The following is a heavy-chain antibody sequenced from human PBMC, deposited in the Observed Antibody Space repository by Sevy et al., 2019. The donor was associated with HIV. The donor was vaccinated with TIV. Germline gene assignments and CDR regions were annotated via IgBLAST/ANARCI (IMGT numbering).Heavy chain of an antibody. J-gene: IGHJ4*02. CDR2: ISGSGGST. CDR3: AKDSQCYDSSLFDY. V-gene: IGHV3-23*01. D-gene: IGHD3-22*01. Sequence: GGSLRLSCAASGFTFSSYAMSWVRQAPGKGLEWVSAISGSGGSTYYADSVKGRFTISRDNSKTTLYLQMNSLRAEDTAVHYCAKDSQCYDSSLFDYWGQGTLVTVSS. CDR1: GFTFSSYA.